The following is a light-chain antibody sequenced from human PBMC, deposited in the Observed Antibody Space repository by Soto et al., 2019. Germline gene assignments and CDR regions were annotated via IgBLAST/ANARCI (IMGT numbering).Light chain of an antibody. CDR3: CSYTTSTTDV. J-gene: IGLJ1*01. Sequence: QSALTQPASVSGSPGQSITISCTVTVSDVGGYDSVSWYQQHPGRAPKLIIYGVNNRPSGVSNRFSASKSADTASLTISGLQAEDEANYYCCSYTTSTTDVFGTGTKVTVL. CDR2: GVN. V-gene: IGLV2-14*03. CDR1: VSDVGGYDS.